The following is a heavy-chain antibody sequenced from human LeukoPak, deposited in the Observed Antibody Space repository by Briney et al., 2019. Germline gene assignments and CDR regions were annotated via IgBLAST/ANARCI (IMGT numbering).Heavy chain of an antibody. CDR3: ARASIAARHWFDP. CDR1: GGTFSSYT. J-gene: IGHJ5*02. Sequence: SVKVSCKASGGTFSSYTISWVRQAPGQGPEWMGRIIPILGIANYAQKFQGRVTITADKSTSTAYMELSSLRSEDTAVYYCARASIAARHWFDPWGQGTLVTVSS. V-gene: IGHV1-69*02. CDR2: IIPILGIA. D-gene: IGHD6-6*01.